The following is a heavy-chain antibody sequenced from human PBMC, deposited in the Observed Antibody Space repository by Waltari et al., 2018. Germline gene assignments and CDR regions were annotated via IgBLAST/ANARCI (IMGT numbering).Heavy chain of an antibody. V-gene: IGHV4-61*02. J-gene: IGHJ5*02. CDR3: ARESSYGNWFDP. Sequence: QVQLQESGPGLVKPSQTLSLTCTVSGGSISSGSYYWSWIRQPAGKGLEWIGRIYTSGSTNYNPSLKSRVTISVDTSKNQFSLKRSAVTAADTAVYYCARESSYGNWFDPWGQGTLVTVSS. D-gene: IGHD3-10*01. CDR1: GGSISSGSYY. CDR2: IYTSGST.